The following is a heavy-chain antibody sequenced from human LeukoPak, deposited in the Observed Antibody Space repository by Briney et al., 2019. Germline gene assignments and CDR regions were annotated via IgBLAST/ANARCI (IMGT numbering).Heavy chain of an antibody. J-gene: IGHJ3*02. V-gene: IGHV4-39*07. CDR1: GGSISSSSYY. CDR3: ARDGYYYGSGIFSAFDI. D-gene: IGHD3-10*01. Sequence: PSETLSLTCTVSGGSISSSSYYWGWIRQPPGKGLEWIGSIYYSGSTYYNPSLKSRITISVDTSKNQCSLKLSSVTAADTAVYYCARDGYYYGSGIFSAFDIWGQGTMVTVSS. CDR2: IYYSGST.